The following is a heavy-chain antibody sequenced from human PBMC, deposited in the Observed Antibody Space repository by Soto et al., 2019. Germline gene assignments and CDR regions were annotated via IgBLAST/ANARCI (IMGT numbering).Heavy chain of an antibody. CDR1: GFIFSGYG. D-gene: IGHD2-15*01. CDR2: ISYDGSNK. J-gene: IGHJ6*02. V-gene: IGHV3-30*03. CDR3: ARACSGGSCFPRSDYYYGMDV. Sequence: GGSLRLCCAASGFIFSGYGMHRVRQAPGKGLEWVAVISYDGSNKYYADSVKGRFTISRDNSKNTLYLQMNSLRAEDTAVYYCARACSGGSCFPRSDYYYGMDVWGQGTTVTVSS.